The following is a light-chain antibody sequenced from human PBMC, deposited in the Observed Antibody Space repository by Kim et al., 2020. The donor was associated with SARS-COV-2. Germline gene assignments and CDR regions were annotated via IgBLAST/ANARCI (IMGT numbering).Light chain of an antibody. J-gene: IGLJ3*02. CDR3: CSYAGTYTWV. V-gene: IGLV2-11*01. Sequence: RSVTISCTGTSRDIGYYDCVSWYQQHPGKAPNLMIYDVTKRPSGVPDRFSGSKSGNTASLTISGLQAEDEADYYCCSYAGTYTWVFGGGTKLTVL. CDR1: SRDIGYYDC. CDR2: DVT.